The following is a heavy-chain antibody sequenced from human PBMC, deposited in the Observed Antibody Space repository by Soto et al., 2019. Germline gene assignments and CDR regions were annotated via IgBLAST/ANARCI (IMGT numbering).Heavy chain of an antibody. CDR3: TTGTSPPKKVPVDY. J-gene: IGHJ4*02. Sequence: GGSLRLSCAASGFTFSNAWMSWVRQAPGKGLEWVGLIKSKTDGGTTDYAAPEKGRFTISRDDSKITLYLQMNSLKTDKTVVYYCTTGTSPPKKVPVDYWGQGTLVTVSS. D-gene: IGHD2-2*01. CDR2: IKSKTDGGTT. CDR1: GFTFSNAW. V-gene: IGHV3-15*01.